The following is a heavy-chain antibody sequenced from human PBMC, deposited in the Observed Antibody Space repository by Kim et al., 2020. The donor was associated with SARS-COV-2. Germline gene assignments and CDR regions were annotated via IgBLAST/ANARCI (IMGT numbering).Heavy chain of an antibody. CDR3: AREGIAAAGTIDY. J-gene: IGHJ4*02. V-gene: IGHV4-30-2*05. D-gene: IGHD6-13*01. Sequence: YSPSLKSRVTISVDTSRNQFSLKLSSVTAADTAVYYCAREGIAAAGTIDYWGQGTLVTVSS.